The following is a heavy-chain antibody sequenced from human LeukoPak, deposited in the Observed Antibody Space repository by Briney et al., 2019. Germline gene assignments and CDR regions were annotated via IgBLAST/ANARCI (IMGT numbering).Heavy chain of an antibody. CDR2: ISYDGSNK. D-gene: IGHD3-3*01. J-gene: IGHJ4*02. CDR3: ARAPDYDFWSGPKPEYYFDY. CDR1: GFTFSSYA. Sequence: PGRSLRLSCAASGFTFSSYAMHWVRQAPGKGLEWVAVISYDGSNKYYADSVKGRFTISRGNSKNTLYLQMNSLRAEDTAVYYCARAPDYDFWSGPKPEYYFDYWGQGTLVTVSS. V-gene: IGHV3-30-3*01.